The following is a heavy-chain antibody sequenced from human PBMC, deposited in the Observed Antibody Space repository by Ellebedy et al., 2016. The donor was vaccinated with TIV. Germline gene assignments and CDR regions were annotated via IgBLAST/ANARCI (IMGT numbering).Heavy chain of an antibody. CDR2: ISDAHST. D-gene: IGHD4-11*01. J-gene: IGHJ4*02. CDR1: GFNFNNYA. V-gene: IGHV3-23*01. CDR3: AKSMFEDYSLTPNPYCFDY. Sequence: GESLKISXAASGFNFNNYAMSWVRQAPGKGLEWVATISDAHSTYHADSVKGRFTISRDNSKNTLYLQMSRLRAEDTAVYYCAKSMFEDYSLTPNPYCFDYWGQGTLVTVSS.